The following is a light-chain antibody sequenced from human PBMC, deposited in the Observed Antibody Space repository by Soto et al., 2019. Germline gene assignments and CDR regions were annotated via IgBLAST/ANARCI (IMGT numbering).Light chain of an antibody. V-gene: IGKV3-20*01. CDR3: QQNGSLPIT. CDR1: QSLTGGY. CDR2: SAS. J-gene: IGKJ5*01. Sequence: DIVLTQSPGTLSLSPGERATLSCRASQSLTGGYLAWFQQKPGQTPRLLIYSASNRATGIPDRFSGSGSGTDFTLTISRLVPEDFVVYYWQQNGSLPITFGQGTRLEIK.